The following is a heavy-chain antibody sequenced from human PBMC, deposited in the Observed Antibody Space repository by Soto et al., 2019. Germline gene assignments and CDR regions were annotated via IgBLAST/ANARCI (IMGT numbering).Heavy chain of an antibody. CDR2: IIPIFGTA. D-gene: IGHD4-4*01. V-gene: IGHV1-69*13. CDR1: GVTFSSYA. CDR3: ARVPATVSPYYYYYGMDV. Sequence: SSVKVSCKASGVTFSSYAISWVRQAPGQGLEWMGGIIPIFGTANYAQKFKGRVTITAAESTSTANMELSSLKSADTAVYYCARVPATVSPYYYYYGMDVWGRGTTVTVSS. J-gene: IGHJ6*02.